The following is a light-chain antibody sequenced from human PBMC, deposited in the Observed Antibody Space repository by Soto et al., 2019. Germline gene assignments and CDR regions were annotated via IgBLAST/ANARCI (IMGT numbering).Light chain of an antibody. V-gene: IGKV3-20*01. CDR3: QQYNSRWT. CDR2: GAS. CDR1: QSVSNNY. J-gene: IGKJ1*01. Sequence: KKSPGTLSLSPGERATLSCRASQSVSNNYLAWYQQKPGQAPRLLIYGASRRATGIPGRFSGSGSGTEFTLTISSLQPDDFATYYCQQYNSRWTFGQGT.